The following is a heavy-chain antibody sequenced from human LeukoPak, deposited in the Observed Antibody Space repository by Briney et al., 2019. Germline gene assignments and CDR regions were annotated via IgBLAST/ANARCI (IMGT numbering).Heavy chain of an antibody. CDR1: GFTFSSYW. V-gene: IGHV3-7*01. D-gene: IGHD2/OR15-2a*01. CDR3: ARTRLSCDC. Sequence: GGSLRLSCAASGFTFSSYWMTWVRQAPGEGLEWVASINLDGSEKNYVDSVKGRFAISRDDAKKSLFLQMNSLRDEDTAVYYCARTRLSCDCWGQGTLVTVSS. J-gene: IGHJ4*02. CDR2: INLDGSEK.